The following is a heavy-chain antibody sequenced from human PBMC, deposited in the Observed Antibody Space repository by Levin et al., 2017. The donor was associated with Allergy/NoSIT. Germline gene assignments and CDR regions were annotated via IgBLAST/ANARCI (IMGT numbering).Heavy chain of an antibody. CDR3: ARYIVVVVAAHFDY. Sequence: LSCTVSGGSISSSSYYWGWIRQPQGKGLEWIGSIYYSGSTYYNPSLKSRVTISVDTSKNQFSLKLSSVTAADTAVYYCARYIVVVVAAHFDYWGQGTLVTVSS. J-gene: IGHJ4*02. D-gene: IGHD2-15*01. V-gene: IGHV4-39*01. CDR1: GGSISSSSYY. CDR2: IYYSGST.